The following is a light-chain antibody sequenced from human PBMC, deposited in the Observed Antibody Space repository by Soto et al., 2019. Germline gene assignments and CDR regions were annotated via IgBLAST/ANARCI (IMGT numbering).Light chain of an antibody. J-gene: IGKJ4*01. V-gene: IGKV4-1*01. Sequence: DIVMTQSPDSLAVSLGERATINCKSSQRVLYRSNSKNYLAWYQQKPGQPPKLLIHWASTRESGVPDRFSGSGSGTDFTLTISSLQAEDVAVYYCQQYYSTPPTFGGGNKVEIK. CDR3: QQYYSTPPT. CDR2: WAS. CDR1: QRVLYRSNSKNY.